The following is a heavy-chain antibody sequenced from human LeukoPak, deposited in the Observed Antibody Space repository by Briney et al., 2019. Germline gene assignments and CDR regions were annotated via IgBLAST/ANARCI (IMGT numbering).Heavy chain of an antibody. D-gene: IGHD6-13*01. CDR2: ITYDRGDT. CDR3: ARAELSSIAAAALVDY. V-gene: IGHV3-30*02. J-gene: IGHJ4*02. CDR1: GFTFKTYG. Sequence: GGSLRLSCTASGFTFKTYGMHWVRQPPGKGLEWVAFITYDRGDTYYADSVKGRFTISRDNSKNTLYLQMNSLRAEDTAVYYCARAELSSIAAAALVDYWGQGTLVTVSS.